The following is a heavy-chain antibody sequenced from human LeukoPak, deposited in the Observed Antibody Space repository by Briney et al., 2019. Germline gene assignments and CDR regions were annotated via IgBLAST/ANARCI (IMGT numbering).Heavy chain of an antibody. J-gene: IGHJ4*02. D-gene: IGHD6-6*01. Sequence: SETLSPTCTVSGASISISYWTWLRQPAGKGLEWIGRVHPDGSTNYNPSFKSRVAMSTDTSSGQFTFKLTSVTAADTAMYYCAREGYSSSYYWGQGTLVTVSS. CDR3: AREGYSSSYY. V-gene: IGHV4-4*07. CDR1: GASISISY. CDR2: VHPDGST.